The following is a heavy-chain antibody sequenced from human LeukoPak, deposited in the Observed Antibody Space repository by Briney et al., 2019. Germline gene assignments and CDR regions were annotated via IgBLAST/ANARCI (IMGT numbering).Heavy chain of an antibody. CDR1: GFTVTNNY. J-gene: IGHJ1*01. D-gene: IGHD6-13*01. V-gene: IGHV3-66*01. Sequence: GGSLRLSCAVSGFTVTNNYMSWVRKAPGKGLECVSVIYSCGSTYYADSVQGRFTISRDNSKNTLYLQMNTLRAEDTAVYYCARVFSNSWCGRGEYFQHWGQGTLVTVSS. CDR3: ARVFSNSWCGRGEYFQH. CDR2: IYSCGST.